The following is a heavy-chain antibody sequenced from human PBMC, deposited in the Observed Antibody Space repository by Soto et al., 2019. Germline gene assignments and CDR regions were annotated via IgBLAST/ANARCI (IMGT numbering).Heavy chain of an antibody. CDR1: GDSVSSNSAA. Sequence: SQPLSLTCAISGDSVSSNSAAWNWIRQSPSRGLGWLGRTYYRSKWYNDYAVSVKSRITINPDTSKNQFSLQLNSVTPEDTAVYYCARGRSELLWFGELLYDNYYFDYWGQGTLVTVSS. J-gene: IGHJ4*02. V-gene: IGHV6-1*01. CDR3: ARGRSELLWFGELLYDNYYFDY. D-gene: IGHD3-10*01. CDR2: TYYRSKWYN.